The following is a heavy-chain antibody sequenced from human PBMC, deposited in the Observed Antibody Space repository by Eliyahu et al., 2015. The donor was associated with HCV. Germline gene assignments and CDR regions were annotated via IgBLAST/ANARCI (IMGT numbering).Heavy chain of an antibody. Sequence: LEWVAVISYDGSNKYYADSVKGRFTISRDNSKNTLYLQMNSLRAEDTAVYYCAKLTDYYDSSGYYYDPDYFDYWGQGTLVTVSS. V-gene: IGHV3-30*18. CDR3: AKLTDYYDSSGYYYDPDYFDY. CDR2: ISYDGSNK. J-gene: IGHJ4*02. D-gene: IGHD3-22*01.